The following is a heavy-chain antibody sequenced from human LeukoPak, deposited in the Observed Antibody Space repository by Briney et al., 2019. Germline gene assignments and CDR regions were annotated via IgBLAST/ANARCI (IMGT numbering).Heavy chain of an antibody. Sequence: PGGSLRLSCAASGFTFSSYAMHWVRQAPGKGLEWVAVISYDGSNKYYADSVKGRFTISRDNSKNTLYLQMNSLRAEDTAVYYCARAPFKKQWLAPREIYYYYMDVWGKGTTVTVSS. V-gene: IGHV3-30*01. D-gene: IGHD6-19*01. J-gene: IGHJ6*03. CDR3: ARAPFKKQWLAPREIYYYYMDV. CDR1: GFTFSSYA. CDR2: ISYDGSNK.